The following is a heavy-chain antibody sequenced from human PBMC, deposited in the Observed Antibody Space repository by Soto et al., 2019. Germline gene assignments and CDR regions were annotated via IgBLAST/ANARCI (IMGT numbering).Heavy chain of an antibody. D-gene: IGHD3-3*01. CDR3: ARERNYDFWSGYLYYYYYMDV. CDR2: ISWNSGSI. Sequence: GGSLRLSCAASGFTFDDYAMHWVRQAPGKGLEWVSGISWNSGSIGYADSVKGRFTISRDNAKNSLYLQMNSLRAEDTAVYYCARERNYDFWSGYLYYYYYMDVWGKGTTVTVSS. J-gene: IGHJ6*03. CDR1: GFTFDDYA. V-gene: IGHV3-9*01.